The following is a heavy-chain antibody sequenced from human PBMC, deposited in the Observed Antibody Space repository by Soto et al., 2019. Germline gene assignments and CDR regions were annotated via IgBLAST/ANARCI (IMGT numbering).Heavy chain of an antibody. CDR2: IYYSGST. CDR3: ARVPPTVTTFYMDV. D-gene: IGHD4-17*01. J-gene: IGHJ6*03. V-gene: IGHV4-31*03. Sequence: SETLSLTCTVSGGSISSGGYYWSWIRQHPGKGLEWIGYIYYSGSTYYNPSLKSRVTISVDTSKNQFSLKLSSVTAADTAVYSCARVPPTVTTFYMDVWGKGTTVTVSS. CDR1: GGSISSGGYY.